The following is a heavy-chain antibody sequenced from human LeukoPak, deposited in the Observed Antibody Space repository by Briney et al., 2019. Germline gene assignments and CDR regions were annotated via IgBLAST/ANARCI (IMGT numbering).Heavy chain of an antibody. CDR3: ARASSGLRRVSHYFDY. J-gene: IGHJ4*02. V-gene: IGHV1-2*06. CDR1: GYTFTGNY. Sequence: GASAKDSSKASGYTFTGNYMHGVRQAPRQRVECMGRIKTTRDATIYAQNFQCRVTMTRDTSISTAYMELSRLRSDDTAVYYCARASSGLRRVSHYFDYWGQGTLVTVSS. D-gene: IGHD5-12*01. CDR2: IKTTRDAT.